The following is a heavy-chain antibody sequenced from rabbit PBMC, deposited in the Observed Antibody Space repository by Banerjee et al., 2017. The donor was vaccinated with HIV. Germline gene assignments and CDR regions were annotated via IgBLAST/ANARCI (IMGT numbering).Heavy chain of an antibody. V-gene: IGHV1S45*01. CDR2: MNTGGGGTT. Sequence: QEQLVESGGGLVQPEGSLTLTCKASGFTISASYWICWVRQAPGKGLEWSACMNTGGGGTTYYASWAKGRFTISKPSSTTVTLQMTSLTAADTATYFCARGAGYPGCALWGPGILVTVS. D-gene: IGHD7-1*01. CDR3: ARGAGYPGCAL. CDR1: GFTISASYW. J-gene: IGHJ4*01.